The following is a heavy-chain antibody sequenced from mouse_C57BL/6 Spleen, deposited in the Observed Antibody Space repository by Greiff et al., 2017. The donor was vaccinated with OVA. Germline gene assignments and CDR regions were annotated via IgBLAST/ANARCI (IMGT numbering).Heavy chain of an antibody. J-gene: IGHJ3*01. CDR2: IYPGDGDT. CDR1: GYAFSSSW. Sequence: QVQLQQSGPELVKPGASVKISCKASGYAFSSSWMHWVKQRPGKGLEWIGRIYPGDGDTNYNGKFKGKATLTADKSSSTAYMQLSSLTSEDSAVYFCARWDYYGNPFAYWGQGTLVTVSA. D-gene: IGHD2-1*01. V-gene: IGHV1-82*01. CDR3: ARWDYYGNPFAY.